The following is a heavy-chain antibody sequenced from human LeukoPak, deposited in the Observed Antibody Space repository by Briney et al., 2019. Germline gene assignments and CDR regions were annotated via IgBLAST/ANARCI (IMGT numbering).Heavy chain of an antibody. CDR1: GYIFTTYA. D-gene: IGHD3-22*01. V-gene: IGHV1-18*01. Sequence: ASVTVSCKASGYIFTTYAITWVRQAPGQGLEGMGGISAFNGNANYAQKFQGRVTLTTDTSTRTAYMELRSLRSDDTAVYFCAREFKPPGMSMIADFYGMDVWGQGTTVTVSS. CDR3: AREFKPPGMSMIADFYGMDV. CDR2: ISAFNGNA. J-gene: IGHJ6*02.